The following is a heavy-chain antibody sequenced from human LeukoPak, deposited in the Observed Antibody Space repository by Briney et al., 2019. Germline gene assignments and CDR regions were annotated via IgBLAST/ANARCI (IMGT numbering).Heavy chain of an antibody. V-gene: IGHV1-69*13. D-gene: IGHD3-10*01. Sequence: ASVKVSCKASGGTFSSYAISWVRQAPGQGLEWMGGIIPIFGTANYAQKFQGRVTITADESTSTAYMELSSLRSEDTAVYYCAREGDYYGSGSPYYFDYWGQGTLVTVSS. CDR1: GGTFSSYA. CDR2: IIPIFGTA. J-gene: IGHJ4*02. CDR3: AREGDYYGSGSPYYFDY.